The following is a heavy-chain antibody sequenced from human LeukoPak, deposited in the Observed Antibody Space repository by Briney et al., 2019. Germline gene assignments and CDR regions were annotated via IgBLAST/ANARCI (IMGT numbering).Heavy chain of an antibody. D-gene: IGHD2-15*01. Sequence: ASVKVSCKASGYTFTGYYMHWVRQAPGQGLEWMGWISPNSGGTNYAQQFQGRVTMTRDTSISTAYMELSRLRSDDTAVYYCAREGMCSGGSCYGVDYWGQGTLVTVSS. CDR1: GYTFTGYY. CDR2: ISPNSGGT. J-gene: IGHJ4*02. V-gene: IGHV1-2*02. CDR3: AREGMCSGGSCYGVDY.